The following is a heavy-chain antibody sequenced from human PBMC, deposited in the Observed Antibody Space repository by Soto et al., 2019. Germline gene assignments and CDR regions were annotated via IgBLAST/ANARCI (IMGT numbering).Heavy chain of an antibody. CDR1: GGSFSGYY. CDR3: ARAFGHYYYYGMDV. D-gene: IGHD3-16*01. J-gene: IGHJ6*02. CDR2: INHSGST. V-gene: IGHV4-34*01. Sequence: PSETLSLTCAVYGGSFSGYYWSWIRQPPGKGLEWIGEINHSGSTNYNPSLKSRVTISVDTSKNQFSLKLSSVTAADTAVYYCARAFGHYYYYGMDVWGQGTTVTVPS.